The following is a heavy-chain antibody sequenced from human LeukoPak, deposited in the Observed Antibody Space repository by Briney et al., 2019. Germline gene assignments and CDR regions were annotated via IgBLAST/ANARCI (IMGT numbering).Heavy chain of an antibody. CDR3: ASSLASGNWFDP. D-gene: IGHD3-16*02. Sequence: ESLKISCKVSGYIFTTYWSGGGRQVPGKGRGGRGITYAGDSDTRYSPSVQAQVTISADKAINTAYLQWSSLKASDTAIYYCASSLASGNWFDPWGQGTLVTVSS. CDR1: GYIFTTYW. J-gene: IGHJ5*02. V-gene: IGHV5-51*01. CDR2: TYAGDSDT.